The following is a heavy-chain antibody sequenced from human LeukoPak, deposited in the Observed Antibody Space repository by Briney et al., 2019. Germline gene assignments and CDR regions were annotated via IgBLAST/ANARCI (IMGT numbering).Heavy chain of an antibody. CDR3: ARDQGIGNYYGLAY. D-gene: IGHD4-11*01. CDR2: IIPLFGTS. Sequence: SVKVSCKASGGTFSSHIITWVRQAPGQGLQWMGVIIPLFGTSNYTQKFQGRVTMTTDESTSTAYMELRDLRSEDTAVYYCARDQGIGNYYGLAYWGQGTLVTVSS. V-gene: IGHV1-69*05. J-gene: IGHJ4*02. CDR1: GGTFSSHI.